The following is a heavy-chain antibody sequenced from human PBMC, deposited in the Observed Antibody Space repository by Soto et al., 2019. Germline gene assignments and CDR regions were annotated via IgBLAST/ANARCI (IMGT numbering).Heavy chain of an antibody. CDR3: ARVGISSSDAFDI. J-gene: IGHJ3*02. CDR2: IFYSGNT. V-gene: IGHV4-31*03. CDR1: GGSISSGDYY. D-gene: IGHD6-6*01. Sequence: LSLTCTVSGGSISSGDYYWSWIRQHPGKGLEWIGYIFYSGNTYYNPSLKSRVTISVDTSKNHFSLKLSSMTDADTAVYYCARVGISSSDAFDIWGQGTMVTVSS.